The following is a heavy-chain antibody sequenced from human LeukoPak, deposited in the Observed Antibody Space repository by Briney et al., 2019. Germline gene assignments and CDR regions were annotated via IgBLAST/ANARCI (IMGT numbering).Heavy chain of an antibody. D-gene: IGHD2-2*01. V-gene: IGHV1-2*02. Sequence: GASVKVSCKPSGYTFTGYYMHWVRQAPGQGLEWMGWINPNSGGTNYAQKFQGRVTMTRDTSISTAYMELSRLRSDDTAVYYCARAGDCSGTSCYYNWFDPWGQGTLVTVSS. J-gene: IGHJ5*02. CDR2: INPNSGGT. CDR1: GYTFTGYY. CDR3: ARAGDCSGTSCYYNWFDP.